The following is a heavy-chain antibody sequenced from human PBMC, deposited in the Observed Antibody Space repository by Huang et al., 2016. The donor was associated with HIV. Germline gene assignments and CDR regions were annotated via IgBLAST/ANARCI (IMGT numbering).Heavy chain of an antibody. V-gene: IGHV4-59*11. CDR1: GGSISTHY. CDR2: IAYSGST. CDR3: ARDHHDFWRGYRRMYFFDH. Sequence: QVQLQESGPGLVKPSETLSLTCTVSGGSISTHYWSWIRQPPGKGLEGIGSIAYSGSTNYSTSRKSRVTILLDTSKNQFSLRVNSVTAADTAMYYCARDHHDFWRGYRRMYFFDHWGQGTLVTVSS. J-gene: IGHJ4*02. D-gene: IGHD3-3*01.